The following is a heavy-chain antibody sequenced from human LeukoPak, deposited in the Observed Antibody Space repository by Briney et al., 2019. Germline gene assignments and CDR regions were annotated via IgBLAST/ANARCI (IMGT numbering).Heavy chain of an antibody. Sequence: GGSLRLSCTASGFIFGDYAMSWVRQAPGKGLEWVGFIRSKAYGGTTEYAASVKGRFTISRDDSKSIAYLQMNSLKTEDTAVYYCTRDRVHKQQQLGKGSDYWGQGTLVTVSS. J-gene: IGHJ4*02. CDR1: GFIFGDYA. D-gene: IGHD6-13*01. CDR3: TRDRVHKQQQLGKGSDY. V-gene: IGHV3-49*04. CDR2: IRSKAYGGTT.